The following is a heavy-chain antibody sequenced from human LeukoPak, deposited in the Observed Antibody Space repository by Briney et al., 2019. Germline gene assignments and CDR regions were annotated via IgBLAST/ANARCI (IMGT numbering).Heavy chain of an antibody. CDR2: IYSGGDT. V-gene: IGHV3-53*01. CDR3: ARGSMVTRFDY. D-gene: IGHD5-18*01. Sequence: GGSLRLSCAASGFTVSSNYMGWVRQAPGKGLEWVSVIYSGGDTYYADSVKGRFTISRDNSKNTLYLQMNSLRAEDTAVYYCARGSMVTRFDYWGQGTLVTVSS. J-gene: IGHJ4*02. CDR1: GFTVSSNY.